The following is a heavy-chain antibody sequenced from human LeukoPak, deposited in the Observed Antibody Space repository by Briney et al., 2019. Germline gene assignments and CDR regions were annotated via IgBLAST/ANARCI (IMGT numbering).Heavy chain of an antibody. CDR3: ARKRPNYFDY. V-gene: IGHV3-7*01. J-gene: IGHJ4*02. Sequence: GGSLRLSCEASGLTFSTHWMTWVRQAPGKGLEWVANIKQDGSEKYYVDSVKGRFTISRDNAENSLYLQMNSLRAEDTALYYCARKRPNYFDYWGQGTLVTVSS. CDR2: IKQDGSEK. CDR1: GLTFSTHW.